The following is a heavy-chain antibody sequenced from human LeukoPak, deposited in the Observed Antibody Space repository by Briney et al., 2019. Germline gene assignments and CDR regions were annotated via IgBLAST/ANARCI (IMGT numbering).Heavy chain of an antibody. J-gene: IGHJ4*02. Sequence: GGSLRLSCAASGFTFSSYWMRWVRQAPGKGLEWVANIKRDGSEKYYVDSVKGRFTISRDNAKNSLYLQMNSLRAEDTDVYYCGSEMGIAVAGNFDYWRQGTLVTVSS. CDR1: GFTFSSYW. D-gene: IGHD6-19*01. CDR2: IKRDGSEK. V-gene: IGHV3-7*01. CDR3: GSEMGIAVAGNFDY.